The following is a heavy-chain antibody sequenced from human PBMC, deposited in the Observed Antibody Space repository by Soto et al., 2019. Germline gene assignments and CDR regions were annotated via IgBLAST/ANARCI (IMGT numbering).Heavy chain of an antibody. J-gene: IGHJ6*02. V-gene: IGHV3-30-3*01. Sequence: PWGSLLLSCATSVFTFSIYAMHWVRQAPGNGLEWVAVISYDGSNKYYADSVKGRFTISRDNSKNTLYLQMKSLRAEDTAVYYCARALGAATNYYYYGMDGWGQGTTVTVSS. CDR3: ARALGAATNYYYYGMDG. CDR1: VFTFSIYA. D-gene: IGHD2-15*01. CDR2: ISYDGSNK.